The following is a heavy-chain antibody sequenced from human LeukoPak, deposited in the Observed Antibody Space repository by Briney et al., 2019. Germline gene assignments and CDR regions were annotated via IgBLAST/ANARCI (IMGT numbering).Heavy chain of an antibody. D-gene: IGHD3-9*01. CDR3: AREGTYYYILTDYYNKGNWFDP. J-gene: IGHJ5*02. Sequence: PSQTLSLTCTVSGGTISSGVYYWRWIRQPPGMVLEWIGYIYYSGGTYYNPSLKGRVIISVDTSKNQFSLKLSSVTAADTAVYYCAREGTYYYILTDYYNKGNWFDPWGQGTLVTVSS. CDR1: GGTISSGVYY. V-gene: IGHV4-30-4*01. CDR2: IYYSGGT.